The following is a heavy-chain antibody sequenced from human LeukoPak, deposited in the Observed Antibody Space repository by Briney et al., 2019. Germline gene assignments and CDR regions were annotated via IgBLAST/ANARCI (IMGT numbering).Heavy chain of an antibody. Sequence: GGSLRLSCAASGFTVSSNYMSWVRQAPGKGLEWVGRIKSKSDGGTTDYAAPVKGRFTISRGDSKNTLYLQMNSLKTEDTAVYYCTTSPYCSSTSCPFDSWGQGTLVTVSS. CDR1: GFTVSSNY. CDR2: IKSKSDGGTT. D-gene: IGHD2-2*01. V-gene: IGHV3-15*01. J-gene: IGHJ4*02. CDR3: TTSPYCSSTSCPFDS.